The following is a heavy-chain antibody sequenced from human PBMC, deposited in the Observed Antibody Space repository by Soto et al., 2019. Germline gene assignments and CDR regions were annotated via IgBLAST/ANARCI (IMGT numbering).Heavy chain of an antibody. CDR2: IGGSGVST. Sequence: GGSLRLSCAGAGFTFSNYAMSWVRQAPGKGLEWVSGIGGSGVSTYYADSVRGRFTVSRDNSNNTLSLQMDSLRAEDTAVYYCAKDRAIVGASRKFDYWGQGTLVTVSS. CDR1: GFTFSNYA. D-gene: IGHD1-26*01. J-gene: IGHJ4*02. CDR3: AKDRAIVGASRKFDY. V-gene: IGHV3-23*01.